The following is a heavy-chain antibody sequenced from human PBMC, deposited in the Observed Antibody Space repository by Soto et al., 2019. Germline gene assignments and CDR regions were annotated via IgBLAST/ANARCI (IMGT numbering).Heavy chain of an antibody. Sequence: GGSLRLSCAASGFTFSDYYMSWIRQAPGKGLEWVSYISSSGSTIYYADSVKGRFTISRDNAKNSLYLQMNSLRAEDTAVYYCARGIYCSSTSCLPFDYWGQGTLVTVSS. CDR1: GFTFSDYY. CDR2: ISSSGSTI. D-gene: IGHD2-2*01. J-gene: IGHJ4*02. V-gene: IGHV3-11*01. CDR3: ARGIYCSSTSCLPFDY.